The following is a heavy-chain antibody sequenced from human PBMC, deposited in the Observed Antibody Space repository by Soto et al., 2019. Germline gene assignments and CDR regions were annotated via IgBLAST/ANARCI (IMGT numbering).Heavy chain of an antibody. V-gene: IGHV3-23*01. CDR1: GFTFSSYA. CDR2: IIGSGGRT. Sequence: EVQLLESGGGLVQPGGSLRLSCAASGFTFSSYAMSWVRQAPGKGLGWVSAIIGSGGRTYYADSVKGRFTISRDNSKNTLYLQMKSLRVADTAVYDCAKDRSMGSTTVWGMDVWGQGTTVTVSS. J-gene: IGHJ6*02. CDR3: AKDRSMGSTTVWGMDV. D-gene: IGHD3-16*01.